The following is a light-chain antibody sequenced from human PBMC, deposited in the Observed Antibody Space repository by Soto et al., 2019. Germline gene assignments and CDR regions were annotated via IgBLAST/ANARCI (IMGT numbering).Light chain of an antibody. CDR1: QSVSNNY. CDR3: QQYNKWPRT. V-gene: IGKV3-20*01. CDR2: GAS. Sequence: EIVLTHSPGALSLSPGETAPHSFGPSQSVSNNYLAWYQQKPGQAPRLLIYGASNRATGIPDRFSGSGSGTDFTLTISRLEPEDFAVYYCQQYNKWPRTFGQGTKVDIK. J-gene: IGKJ1*01.